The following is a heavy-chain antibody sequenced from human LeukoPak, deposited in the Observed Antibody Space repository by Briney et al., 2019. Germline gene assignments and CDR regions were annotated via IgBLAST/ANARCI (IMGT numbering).Heavy chain of an antibody. J-gene: IGHJ4*02. CDR3: ARGGGGFGEFTPYFDY. V-gene: IGHV3-48*03. CDR1: GFTFSSYE. CDR2: ISSSGSTI. D-gene: IGHD3-10*01. Sequence: GRSLRLSCAASGFTFSSYEMNWVRQAPGKGLEWVSYISSSGSTIYYADSVKGRFTISRDNAKNSLYLQMNSLRAEDTAVYYCARGGGGFGEFTPYFDYWGQGTLVTVSS.